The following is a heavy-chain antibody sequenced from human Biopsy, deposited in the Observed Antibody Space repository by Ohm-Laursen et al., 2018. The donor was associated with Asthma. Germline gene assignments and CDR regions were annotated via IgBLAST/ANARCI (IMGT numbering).Heavy chain of an antibody. Sequence: SLRLSCAAPGFMFRSFGMHWVRHAPGKGLEWVAVISYDGNHKFYEDSVKGRFTISRDNSKNTLYLQMNSLRTEDTAVYYCAKRRGYSGHDNDYWGQGTLVIVSS. CDR2: ISYDGNHK. J-gene: IGHJ4*02. V-gene: IGHV3-30*18. CDR1: GFMFRSFG. CDR3: AKRRGYSGHDNDY. D-gene: IGHD5-12*01.